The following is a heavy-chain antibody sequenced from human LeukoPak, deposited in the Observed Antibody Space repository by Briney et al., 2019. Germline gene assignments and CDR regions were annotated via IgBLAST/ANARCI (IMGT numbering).Heavy chain of an antibody. CDR2: IVVGSGNT. D-gene: IGHD2-15*01. J-gene: IGHJ5*02. CDR1: GFTFTSSA. Sequence: GASVKVSCKASGFTFTSSAMQWVRQARGQRLEWIGRIVVGSGNTNYAQKFQERVTITRDMSTSTAYMELSSLRSEDTAVSYCGADLRSGQSPFDPWGQGTLVNVSS. V-gene: IGHV1-58*02. CDR3: GADLRSGQSPFDP.